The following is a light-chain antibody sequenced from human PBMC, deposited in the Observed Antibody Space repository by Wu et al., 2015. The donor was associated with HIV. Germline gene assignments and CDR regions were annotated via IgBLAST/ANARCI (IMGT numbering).Light chain of an antibody. V-gene: IGKV3-20*01. Sequence: EIVMTQSPATLSVSPGERATLSCRASQSVSSNLAWYQQKPGQAPRLLIYGASNRATGTPHRFSGSGSGTDFTFTISRLEPADFAVYYCQHYGSSPPYTFGQGTKLEIK. J-gene: IGKJ2*01. CDR3: QHYGSSPPYT. CDR2: GAS. CDR1: QSVSSN.